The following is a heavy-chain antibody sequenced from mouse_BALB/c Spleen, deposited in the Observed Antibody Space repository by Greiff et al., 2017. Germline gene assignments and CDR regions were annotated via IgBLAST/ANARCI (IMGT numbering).Heavy chain of an antibody. CDR1: GFTFSSFG. CDR3: ARSRQLGRYAMDY. V-gene: IGHV5-17*02. CDR2: ISSGSSTI. D-gene: IGHD4-1*02. J-gene: IGHJ4*01. Sequence: EVKVVESGGGLVQPGGSRKLSCAASGFTFSSFGMHWVRQAPEKGLEWVAYISSGSSTIYYADTVKGRFTISRDNPKNTLFLQMTSLRSEDTAMYYCARSRQLGRYAMDYWGQGTSVTVSS.